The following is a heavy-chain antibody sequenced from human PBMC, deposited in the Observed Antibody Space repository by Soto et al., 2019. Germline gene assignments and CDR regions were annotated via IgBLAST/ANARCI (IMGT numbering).Heavy chain of an antibody. CDR2: ICPGDSDT. V-gene: IGHV5-51*01. Sequence: PGESLKISCTGSGYSFTSYWIGWVRQMPGKGLERMGLICPGDSDTRYSPSFQGQVTISADKSITTTYLQWSSLKASDTAIYYCARLFDTSGWYDYWGQGTLVTVAS. CDR1: GYSFTSYW. CDR3: ARLFDTSGWYDY. J-gene: IGHJ4*02. D-gene: IGHD6-19*01.